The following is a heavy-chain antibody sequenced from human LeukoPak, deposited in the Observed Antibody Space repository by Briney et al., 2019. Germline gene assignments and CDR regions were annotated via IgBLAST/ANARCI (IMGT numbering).Heavy chain of an antibody. CDR3: GKWGRYSSCWYTIF. V-gene: IGHV3-23*01. Sequence: PGGSLTLSCAASGFTFSIYSMRCARQPPGKGLEWVSAISGSGGSTYYADSVKGQLTISRNNSKNTLYLQMNSLRAEDTAVYYCGKWGRYSSCWYTIFWGQGTLVTVSS. CDR1: GFTFSIYS. D-gene: IGHD6-19*01. CDR2: ISGSGGST. J-gene: IGHJ4*02.